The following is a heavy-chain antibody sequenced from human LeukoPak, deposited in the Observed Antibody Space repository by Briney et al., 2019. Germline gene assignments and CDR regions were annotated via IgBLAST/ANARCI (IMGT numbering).Heavy chain of an antibody. CDR3: ARGRGWLNYFDY. Sequence: SETLSLTCAVSGGSFSGYYWSWIRQPPGKGLEWIGEINHSGSTNYNPSLKSRVTISVDTSKNQFSLKLSSVTAADTAVYYCARGRGWLNYFDYWGQGTLVTVSS. CDR2: INHSGST. CDR1: GGSFSGYY. J-gene: IGHJ4*02. D-gene: IGHD5-24*01. V-gene: IGHV4-34*01.